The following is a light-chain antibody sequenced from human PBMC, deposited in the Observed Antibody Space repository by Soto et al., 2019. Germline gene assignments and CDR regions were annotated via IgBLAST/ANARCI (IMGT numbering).Light chain of an antibody. J-gene: IGLJ1*01. CDR2: DVS. CDR3: CSYAGRDTLYV. CDR1: STDVGGYNY. V-gene: IGLV2-11*01. Sequence: QSALTQPRSVSGSPGQSVTISCTGTSTDVGGYNYVSWYQQHPGKVPKPMNYDVSKRPSGVPDRFSVSKSGNTAALTISGLQAEDEADYYCCSYAGRDTLYVFGSGTKVTV.